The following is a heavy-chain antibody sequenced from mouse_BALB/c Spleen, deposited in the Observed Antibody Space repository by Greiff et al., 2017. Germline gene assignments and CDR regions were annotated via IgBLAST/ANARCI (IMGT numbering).Heavy chain of an antibody. Sequence: QVTLKVSGPGILQPSQTLSLTCSFSGFSLSTSGMGVGWIRQPSGKGLEWLAHIWWDDDKRYNPALKSRLTISKDTSSNQVFLKIASVDTADTATYYCARMMSYYYGSSFYAMDYWGQGTSVTVSS. CDR3: ARMMSYYYGSSFYAMDY. V-gene: IGHV8-8*01. J-gene: IGHJ4*01. CDR2: IWWDDDK. D-gene: IGHD1-1*01. CDR1: GFSLSTSGMG.